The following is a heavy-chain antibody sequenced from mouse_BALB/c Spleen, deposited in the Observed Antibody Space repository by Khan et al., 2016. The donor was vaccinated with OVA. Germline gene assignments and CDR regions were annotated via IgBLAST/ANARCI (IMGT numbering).Heavy chain of an antibody. CDR1: GFTFSSYG. J-gene: IGHJ2*01. Sequence: EVQLQESGGGLVQPGGSRKLSCAASGFTFSSYGMHWVRQAPEKGLEWVAYISGDSNTIYYADTVKGRFTISRDNPKNTLFLRMTSLMSEDTAMYYCATSYFYGYYLDHWGPGTTLTVSS. V-gene: IGHV5-17*02. D-gene: IGHD1-1*01. CDR3: ATSYFYGYYLDH. CDR2: ISGDSNTI.